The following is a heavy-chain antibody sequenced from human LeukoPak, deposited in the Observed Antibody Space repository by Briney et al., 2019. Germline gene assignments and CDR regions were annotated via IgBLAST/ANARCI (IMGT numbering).Heavy chain of an antibody. V-gene: IGHV3-33*01. CDR1: GFTFSSYG. CDR2: IWYDGSNK. D-gene: IGHD5-18*01. Sequence: PGGSLRLSCAASGFTFSSYGMHWVRQAPGKGLEWVAVIWYDGSNKYYADSVKGRFTISRDNSKNTLYLQMNSLRAEDTAVYYCARDPGRGYSYGYTPYYFDYWGQGTLVTVSS. CDR3: ARDPGRGYSYGYTPYYFDY. J-gene: IGHJ4*02.